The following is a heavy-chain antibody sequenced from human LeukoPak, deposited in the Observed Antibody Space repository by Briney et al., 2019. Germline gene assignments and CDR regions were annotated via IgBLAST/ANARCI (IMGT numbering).Heavy chain of an antibody. Sequence: GESLEISCKGSGYSFTSYWIGWVRQMPGKGLEWMGIIYPGDSDTRYSPSFQGQVTISADKSISTAYLQWSSLKASDTAMYYCARHVSGSSWYEDYYGMDVWGQGTTVTVSS. V-gene: IGHV5-51*01. CDR3: ARHVSGSSWYEDYYGMDV. D-gene: IGHD6-13*01. J-gene: IGHJ6*02. CDR2: IYPGDSDT. CDR1: GYSFTSYW.